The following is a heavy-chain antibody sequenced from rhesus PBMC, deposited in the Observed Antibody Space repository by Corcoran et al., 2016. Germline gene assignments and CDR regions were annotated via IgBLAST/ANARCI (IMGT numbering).Heavy chain of an antibody. CDR2: IGGSSGST. CDR3: ARERDEYCSGIYCYNYFDY. D-gene: IGHD2-27*01. Sequence: QVQLQESGPGVVKPSETLSLTCAVSGGSISSGYDWSWIRQPPGKGLEWIGYIGGSSGSTTYNPPLKSRVAISKDTSKNQFSRKLSSVTAADTAVYYCARERDEYCSGIYCYNYFDYWGQGVLVTVSS. J-gene: IGHJ4*01. CDR1: GGSISSGYD. V-gene: IGHV4-127*01.